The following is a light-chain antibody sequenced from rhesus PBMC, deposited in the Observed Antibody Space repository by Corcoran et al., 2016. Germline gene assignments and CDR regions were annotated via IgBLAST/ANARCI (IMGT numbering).Light chain of an antibody. Sequence: GERATLSCRASQSVSNYLAWYQQKPGQPPKLRISGASSRATGIPDRFSGSGSGTEFTLTISCLGPEDFAVYYCQTYSSSPPYSFGQGTKVEIK. CDR2: GAS. CDR1: QSVSNY. CDR3: QTYSSSPPYS. V-gene: IGKV3-53*02. J-gene: IGKJ2*01.